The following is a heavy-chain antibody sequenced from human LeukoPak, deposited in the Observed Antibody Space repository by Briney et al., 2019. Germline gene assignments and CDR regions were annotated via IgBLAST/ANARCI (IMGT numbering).Heavy chain of an antibody. CDR2: IYYSGST. J-gene: IGHJ5*02. CDR3: ARGRGRYCSGGSCPGGHWFDP. CDR1: GGSISSYY. Sequence: SETLSLTCTVSGGSISSYYWSWIRQPPGKGLEWIGYIYYSGSTNYNPSLKSRVTISVDTSKNQFSLKLSSVTAADTAVYYCARGRGRYCSGGSCPGGHWFDPWGQGTLVTVSS. V-gene: IGHV4-59*12. D-gene: IGHD2-15*01.